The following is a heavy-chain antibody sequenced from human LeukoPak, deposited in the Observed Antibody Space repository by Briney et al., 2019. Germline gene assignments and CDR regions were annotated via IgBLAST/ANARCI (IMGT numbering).Heavy chain of an antibody. Sequence: ASVKVSCKASGYTFTGYYMHWVRQAPGQGLEWMGWINPNSGGTNYAQKSQGRVTMTRDTSISTAYMELSRLRSDDTAVYYCARVDYDSSGYYVNWFDPWGQGTLVTVSS. V-gene: IGHV1-2*02. J-gene: IGHJ5*02. D-gene: IGHD3-22*01. CDR3: ARVDYDSSGYYVNWFDP. CDR1: GYTFTGYY. CDR2: INPNSGGT.